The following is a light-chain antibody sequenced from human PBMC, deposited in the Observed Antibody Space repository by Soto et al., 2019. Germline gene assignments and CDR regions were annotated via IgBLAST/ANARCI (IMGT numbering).Light chain of an antibody. CDR1: SSDVGGYNY. V-gene: IGLV2-14*03. Sequence: QSVLTQPASVSGSPGQSITISCTGTSSDVGGYNYVSWYQQHPGKAPKLMIYDVSYRPSGDSNRFSGSKSGNTASLIISGLQAEDEADYYCSSYTSSSPHVVFGGGTQLT. CDR3: SSYTSSSPHVV. CDR2: DVS. J-gene: IGLJ2*01.